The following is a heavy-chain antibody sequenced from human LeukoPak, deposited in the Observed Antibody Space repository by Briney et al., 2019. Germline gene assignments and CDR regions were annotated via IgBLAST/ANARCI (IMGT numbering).Heavy chain of an antibody. CDR2: INNSGSVT. J-gene: IGHJ3*01. CDR1: GFTFSNYA. CDR3: ARDGGVPGVLDSFDA. D-gene: IGHD3-10*01. V-gene: IGHV3-23*01. Sequence: GGSLRLSCAASGFTFSNYAMSWVRQAPGKGLEWVSYINNSGSVTYYEDSVKGRFAISRDRSKNTLYLQTDSLRVEDTAIYYCARDGGVPGVLDSFDAWGQGTVVTVSS.